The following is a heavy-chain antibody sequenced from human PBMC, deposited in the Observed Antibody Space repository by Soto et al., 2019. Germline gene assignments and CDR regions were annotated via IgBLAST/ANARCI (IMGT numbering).Heavy chain of an antibody. CDR2: ISSSGSTI. CDR1: GFTFSSYE. Sequence: GGSLRLSCAASGFTFSSYEMNWVRQAPEKGLEWVSYISSSGSTISYADSVKGRFTISRDNAKNSLYLQMNSLRAEDTAVYYCARGVGVTPFDYWGQGTLVTVSS. J-gene: IGHJ4*02. CDR3: ARGVGVTPFDY. V-gene: IGHV3-48*03. D-gene: IGHD4-4*01.